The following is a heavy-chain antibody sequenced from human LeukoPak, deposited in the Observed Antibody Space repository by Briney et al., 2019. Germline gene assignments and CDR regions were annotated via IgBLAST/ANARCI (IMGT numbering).Heavy chain of an antibody. V-gene: IGHV3-23*01. CDR2: ISRSGGST. CDR3: AKSAGGVGDYYFDY. Sequence: GGSLRLSCAASGFTFSSYAMSWVRQAPGKGLEWVSAISRSGGSTYYADSVKGRFTISRDNSKNTLYLQMNSLRVEDTAVYYYAKSAGGVGDYYFDYWGQGTLVTVSS. D-gene: IGHD2-8*01. CDR1: GFTFSSYA. J-gene: IGHJ4*02.